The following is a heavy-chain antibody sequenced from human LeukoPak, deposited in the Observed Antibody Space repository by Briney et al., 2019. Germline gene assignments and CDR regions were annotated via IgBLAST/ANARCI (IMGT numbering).Heavy chain of an antibody. CDR1: GFTFTSYD. CDR3: AKDRKGNYYDSSGYSNWFDP. J-gene: IGHJ5*02. V-gene: IGHV3-23*01. D-gene: IGHD3-22*01. CDR2: ISDSGGYT. Sequence: RSGGSLRLSCAASGFTFTSYDMSWLRQAPGKGLEWVSAISDSGGYTYYVDSVKGRFTISRDNSKNTLYLQMNSLRAEDTAVYYCAKDRKGNYYDSSGYSNWFDPWGQGTLVTVSS.